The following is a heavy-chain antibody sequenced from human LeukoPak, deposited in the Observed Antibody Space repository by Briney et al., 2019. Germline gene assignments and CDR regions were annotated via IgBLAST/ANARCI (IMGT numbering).Heavy chain of an antibody. D-gene: IGHD3-10*01. Sequence: PSQTLSLTCTVSGGSVSSGSYYWSWIRQPPGKGLEWIGHIFYSGSTNYNPSLKSRVTISVDTSKNQFSLKLSSVTAADTAVYYCARDARYGSGSYIDSWGRGTLVTVSS. V-gene: IGHV4-61*01. CDR2: IFYSGST. CDR1: GGSVSSGSYY. CDR3: ARDARYGSGSYIDS. J-gene: IGHJ4*02.